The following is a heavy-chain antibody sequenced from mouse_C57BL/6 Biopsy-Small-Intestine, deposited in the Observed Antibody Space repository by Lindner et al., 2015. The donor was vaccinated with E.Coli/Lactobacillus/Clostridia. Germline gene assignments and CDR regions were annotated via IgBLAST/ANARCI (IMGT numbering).Heavy chain of an antibody. D-gene: IGHD2-12*01. CDR2: ISSGSSTI. Sequence: VQLQESGGGLVKAWGVPGNSPVQPLDSLSVTMECTGFVRLQEKGLEWVAYISSGSSTIYYADTVKGRFTISRDNAKNTLFLQMTSLRSEDTAMYYCARGRRGDAMDYWGQGTSVTVSS. V-gene: IGHV5-17*01. CDR1: DSLSVTM. J-gene: IGHJ4*01. CDR3: ARGRRGDAMDY.